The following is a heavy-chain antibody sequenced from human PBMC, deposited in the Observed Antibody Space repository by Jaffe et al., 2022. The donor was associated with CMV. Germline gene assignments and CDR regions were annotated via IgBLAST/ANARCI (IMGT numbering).Heavy chain of an antibody. J-gene: IGHJ6*02. CDR2: INHSGST. CDR3: ARAVNSSSPYYYYYGMDV. Sequence: QVQLQQWGAGLLKPSETLSLTCAVYGGSFSGYYWSWIRQPPGKGLEWIGEINHSGSTNYNPSLKSRVTISVDTSKNQFSLKLSSVTAADTAVYYCARAVNSSSPYYYYYGMDVWGQGTTVTVSS. CDR1: GGSFSGYY. V-gene: IGHV4-34*01. D-gene: IGHD6-6*01.